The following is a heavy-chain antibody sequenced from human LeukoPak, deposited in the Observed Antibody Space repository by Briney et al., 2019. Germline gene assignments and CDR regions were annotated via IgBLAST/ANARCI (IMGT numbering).Heavy chain of an antibody. CDR3: ARSYNYDSSGSNFDY. V-gene: IGHV4-31*03. J-gene: IGHJ4*02. D-gene: IGHD3-22*01. CDR1: GGSISSGGYY. CDR2: IYYSGST. Sequence: SQTLSLTCTVSGGSISSGGYYWSWVRQHPGKGLEWIGYIYYSGSTYYNPSLKSRVTISVDTSKNQFSLKLSSVTAADTAVYYCARSYNYDSSGSNFDYWGQGTLVTVSS.